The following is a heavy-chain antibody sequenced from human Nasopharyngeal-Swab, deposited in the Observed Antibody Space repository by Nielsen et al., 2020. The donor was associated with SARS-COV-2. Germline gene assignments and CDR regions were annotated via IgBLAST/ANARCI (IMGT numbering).Heavy chain of an antibody. Sequence: WIRQPPGKGLEWVAVISYDGSNKYYADSVRGRFTISRDNSKNTLYLQMNSLRAEDTAVYYCARDTPLYYGDTGFDKDHWGQGTLVTVSS. CDR2: ISYDGSNK. D-gene: IGHD4-17*01. CDR3: ARDTPLYYGDTGFDKDH. V-gene: IGHV3-33*05. J-gene: IGHJ4*02.